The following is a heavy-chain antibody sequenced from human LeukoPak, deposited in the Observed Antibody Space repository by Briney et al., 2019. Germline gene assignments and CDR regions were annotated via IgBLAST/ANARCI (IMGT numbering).Heavy chain of an antibody. Sequence: GGSLRLSCAASGFTFSNYFFSWVRQAPGKGLERVSTITTTGVNTYYADSVKGRFTISRDNSRSTLYLQMSSLRAEDTAVYYCAKHQDRSYDFWGQGTLVTVSS. V-gene: IGHV3-23*01. CDR1: GFTFSNYF. J-gene: IGHJ4*02. CDR2: ITTTGVNT. D-gene: IGHD3-10*01. CDR3: AKHQDRSYDF.